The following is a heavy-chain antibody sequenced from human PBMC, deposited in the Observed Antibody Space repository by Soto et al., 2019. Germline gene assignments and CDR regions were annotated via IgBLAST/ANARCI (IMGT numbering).Heavy chain of an antibody. Sequence: PGGSLRLSCAASGFTFSSYAMHWVRQAPGKGLEWVAVISYDGSNKYYADSVKGRFTISRDNSKNTLYLQMNSLRAEDTAVYYCARDSDYYDSSGYPLNCFHPWGQGTLVNVS. V-gene: IGHV3-30-3*01. J-gene: IGHJ5*02. D-gene: IGHD3-22*01. CDR1: GFTFSSYA. CDR2: ISYDGSNK. CDR3: ARDSDYYDSSGYPLNCFHP.